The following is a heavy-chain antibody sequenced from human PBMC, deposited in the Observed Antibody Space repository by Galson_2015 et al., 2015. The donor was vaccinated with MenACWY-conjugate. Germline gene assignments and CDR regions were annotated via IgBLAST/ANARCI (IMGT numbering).Heavy chain of an antibody. D-gene: IGHD1-1*01. V-gene: IGHV1-3*04. Sequence: SVKVSCKASGYTFLSYGIHWVRQAPGQGLEWMGWINTGNINTGYSQKFQGRVTITRDTSASIVYMELSSLRSEDTAVYYCATEGTRNWFDPWGQGTLVTVSS. CDR3: ATEGTRNWFDP. CDR2: INTGNINT. J-gene: IGHJ5*02. CDR1: GYTFLSYG.